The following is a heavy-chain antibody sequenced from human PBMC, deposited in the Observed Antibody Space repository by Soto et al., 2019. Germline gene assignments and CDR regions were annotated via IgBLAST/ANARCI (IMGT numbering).Heavy chain of an antibody. CDR2: IIPIFGTA. CDR3: ARKSEQLVADYYYYYGMDV. D-gene: IGHD6-6*01. Sequence: RASVKVSCKASGGTFSSYAISWVRQAPGQGLEWMGGIIPIFGTANYAQKFQGRVTITADESTSTAYMELSSLRSEDTAVYYCARKSEQLVADYYYYYGMDVWGQGTTVTVSS. CDR1: GGTFSSYA. V-gene: IGHV1-69*13. J-gene: IGHJ6*02.